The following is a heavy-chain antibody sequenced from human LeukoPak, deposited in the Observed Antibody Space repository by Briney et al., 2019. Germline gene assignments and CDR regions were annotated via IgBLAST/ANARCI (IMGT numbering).Heavy chain of an antibody. D-gene: IGHD2-2*01. V-gene: IGHV1-2*02. J-gene: IGHJ4*02. CDR3: ARDRDPIIVVVPAAPFDY. CDR2: INPNSGGT. Sequence: ASVKVSCKASGYTFTGYYMHWVRQAPGQRLEWMGWINPNSGGTNYAQKFQGRVTMTRDTSIRTAYMELSGLRSDDTAVYYFARDRDPIIVVVPAAPFDYWGQGTLVTVSS. CDR1: GYTFTGYY.